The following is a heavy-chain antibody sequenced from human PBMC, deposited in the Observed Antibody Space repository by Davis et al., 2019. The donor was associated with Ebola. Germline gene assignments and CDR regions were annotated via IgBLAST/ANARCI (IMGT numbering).Heavy chain of an antibody. D-gene: IGHD3-10*02. Sequence: PSETLSLTCTVSGYSISSGYYWGWIRQPPGKGLEWIGSIYHSGSTYYNPSLKSRVTISVDTSKNQFSLKLSSVTAADTAVYYCARVSFVRGFDYWGQGTLVTVSS. J-gene: IGHJ4*02. V-gene: IGHV4-38-2*02. CDR2: IYHSGST. CDR1: GYSISSGYY. CDR3: ARVSFVRGFDY.